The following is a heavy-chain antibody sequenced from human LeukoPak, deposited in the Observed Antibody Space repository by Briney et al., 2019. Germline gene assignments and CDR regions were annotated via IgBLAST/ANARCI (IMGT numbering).Heavy chain of an antibody. D-gene: IGHD3-3*01. CDR3: ARFSAPTFGVVAGCFDR. CDR1: VGSISRYY. Sequence: SETLSLTCTVSVGSISRYYWSWIRQPPGKGLEWIGYNYYIGSTNYNPCLKSRVTMSLDTSKNQIYLKLNYVTAADPPVYYCARFSAPTFGVVAGCFDRWAQGPPVPVSS. J-gene: IGHJ5*02. V-gene: IGHV4-59*08. CDR2: NYYIGST.